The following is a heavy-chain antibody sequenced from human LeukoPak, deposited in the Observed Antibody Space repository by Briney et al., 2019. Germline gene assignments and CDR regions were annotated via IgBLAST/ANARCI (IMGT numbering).Heavy chain of an antibody. D-gene: IGHD2-2*01. CDR2: ISSSNSYI. CDR3: VRDSSSSLPYIDWFDP. CDR1: GFTFSSYN. Sequence: PGGSLRLSCAASGFTFSSYNMNWVRQAPGKGLEWVSSISSSNSYIYYADSIKGRFTISRDNAKNSLYLQMNSLRAEDTAVYYCVRDSSSSLPYIDWFDPWGQGTLVTVSS. J-gene: IGHJ5*02. V-gene: IGHV3-21*01.